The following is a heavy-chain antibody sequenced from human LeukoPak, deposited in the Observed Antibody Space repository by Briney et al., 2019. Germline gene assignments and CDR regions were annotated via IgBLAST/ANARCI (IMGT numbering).Heavy chain of an antibody. CDR3: SSVGVVVAATGILWFDP. V-gene: IGHV3-48*03. CDR2: ISSTGTTI. D-gene: IGHD2-15*01. Sequence: GGSLRLSCAASGFTFSSYEMNWVRQAPGKGLEWVSYISSTGTTIYYADSVKGRFTISRDNAKNSLYLQMNSLRAEDTAVYYCSSVGVVVAATGILWFDPWGEGTLVTVSS. J-gene: IGHJ5*02. CDR1: GFTFSSYE.